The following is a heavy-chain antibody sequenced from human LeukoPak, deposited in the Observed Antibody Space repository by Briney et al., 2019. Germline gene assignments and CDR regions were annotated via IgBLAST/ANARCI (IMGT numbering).Heavy chain of an antibody. CDR3: ARGEFRNQPLEGTMDY. D-gene: IGHD1-14*01. CDR2: MNPNSGNT. Sequence: EASVKVSCKASGYTFTSYDINWVRQATGQGLEWMGWMNPNSGNTGYAQKFQGRVTMTRNTSISTAYMELSSLRSEDTAVYYCARGEFRNQPLEGTMDYWGQGTLVTVSS. CDR1: GYTFTSYD. V-gene: IGHV1-8*01. J-gene: IGHJ4*02.